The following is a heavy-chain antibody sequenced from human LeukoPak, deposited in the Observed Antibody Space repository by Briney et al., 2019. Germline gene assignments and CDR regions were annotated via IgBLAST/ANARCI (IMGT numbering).Heavy chain of an antibody. CDR2: ISASGAVP. J-gene: IGHJ4*02. CDR1: GFRFDSFY. Sequence: GGSLRLSCTASGFRFDSFYMGWIRQVPGKGLDYIALISASGAVPYYAESVEGRFTISRDNAKNSVSLQMNSLSADDTAIYYCARSLIVASEDYWGQGTQVIVSS. D-gene: IGHD3-22*01. CDR3: ARSLIVASEDY. V-gene: IGHV3-11*04.